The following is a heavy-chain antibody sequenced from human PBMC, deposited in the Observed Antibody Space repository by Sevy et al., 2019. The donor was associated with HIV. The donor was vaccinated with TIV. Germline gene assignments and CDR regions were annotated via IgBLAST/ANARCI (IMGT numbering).Heavy chain of an antibody. CDR3: ARSIASVLPGPLGLFFRVYSNWFGP. Sequence: SETLSLTCAVYGGSFSDYYWSWIRQPPGGGLEWIGEISHIGSTNYNPSLKSRVTMSLDTSTNQFPLKLKSMTAADTAVYYCARSIASVLPGPLGLFFRVYSNWFGPWGQGTLVTVSS. D-gene: IGHD6-13*01. CDR2: ISHIGST. V-gene: IGHV4-34*01. J-gene: IGHJ5*02. CDR1: GGSFSDYY.